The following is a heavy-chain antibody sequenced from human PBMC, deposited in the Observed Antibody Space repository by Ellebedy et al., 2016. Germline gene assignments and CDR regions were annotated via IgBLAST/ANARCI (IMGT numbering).Heavy chain of an antibody. J-gene: IGHJ3*02. CDR1: GGTFSSYA. D-gene: IGHD5-18*01. CDR2: IIPIFGTA. V-gene: IGHV1-69*13. Sequence: SVKVSCXASGGTFSSYAISWVRQAPGQGLEWMGGIIPIFGTANYAQKFQGRVAITADESTSTAYMELSSLRSEDTAVYYCARGERGYVVELDAFDIWGQGTMVTVSS. CDR3: ARGERGYVVELDAFDI.